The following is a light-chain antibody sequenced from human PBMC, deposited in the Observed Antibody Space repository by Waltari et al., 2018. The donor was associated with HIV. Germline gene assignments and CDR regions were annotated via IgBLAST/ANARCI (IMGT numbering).Light chain of an antibody. J-gene: IGLJ2*01. Sequence: QSVLTQPPSVSGAPGQRVTISCTGHSSNTGPASYVPWYQQLPGTAPKLLINGNINRPSGVPDRFSDSKSGTSASLAITGLQAEDEADYYCQSYDSSLGGSIFGGGTKLTVL. CDR2: GNI. V-gene: IGLV1-40*01. CDR3: QSYDSSLGGSI. CDR1: SSNTGPASY.